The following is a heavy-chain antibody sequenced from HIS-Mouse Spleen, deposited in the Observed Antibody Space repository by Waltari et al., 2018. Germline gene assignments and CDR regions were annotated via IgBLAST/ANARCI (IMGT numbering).Heavy chain of an antibody. CDR3: ARGPGIAAAGTSYFDY. CDR2: ISYDGSNK. Sequence: QVQLVESGGGVVQPGRSLRLSCAASGFPFSSYALHWVRQAPGKGLEWVAVISYDGSNKYYADSVKGRFTISRDNSKNTLYLQMNSLRAEDTAVYYCARGPGIAAAGTSYFDYWGQGTLVTVSS. CDR1: GFPFSSYA. D-gene: IGHD6-13*01. J-gene: IGHJ4*02. V-gene: IGHV3-30*04.